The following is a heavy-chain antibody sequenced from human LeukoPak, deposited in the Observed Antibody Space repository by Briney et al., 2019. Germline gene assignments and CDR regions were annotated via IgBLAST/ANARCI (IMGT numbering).Heavy chain of an antibody. Sequence: PGGSLRLSCAASGFTFSSCWMGWVRQAPGKGLEWLANIKEDGGEKYYVDSVKGRFTISRDNAKNSLYLQMNSLTDKDTAVYYCAKYRPLAGLEYWGQGTLVTVSS. D-gene: IGHD6-19*01. J-gene: IGHJ4*02. CDR3: AKYRPLAGLEY. V-gene: IGHV3-7*01. CDR1: GFTFSSCW. CDR2: IKEDGGEK.